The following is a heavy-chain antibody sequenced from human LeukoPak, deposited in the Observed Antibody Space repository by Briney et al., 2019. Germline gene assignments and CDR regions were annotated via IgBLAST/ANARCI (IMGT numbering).Heavy chain of an antibody. CDR2: ISDTSTTT. CDR1: GFTFSSYG. J-gene: IGHJ3*02. D-gene: IGHD3-9*01. CDR3: GIDILTGYRRAFDI. V-gene: IGHV3-23*01. Sequence: GVTLRLSCAASGFTFSSYGMTGVRQAPGKGLEWVSSISDTSTTTYYADSVKGRFTISRDNSKNTLYLQMESLRAEDTAVYYCGIDILTGYRRAFDIWGQGTMVTVSS.